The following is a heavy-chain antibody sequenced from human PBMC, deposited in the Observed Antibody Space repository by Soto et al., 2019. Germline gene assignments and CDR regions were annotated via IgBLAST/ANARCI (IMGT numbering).Heavy chain of an antibody. V-gene: IGHV3-23*01. J-gene: IGHJ4*02. CDR1: GFSFSNHA. Sequence: GGSLRLSCATSGFSFSNHAMSWVRQAPGKGLEWVSLISGSASATHYADSVKGRFTISRDNSKRTVYLQLNSLRAEDTAVYYCAKGRANTVFGVDTLFDFWGRGTLVTVSS. CDR2: ISGSASAT. CDR3: AKGRANTVFGVDTLFDF. D-gene: IGHD3-3*01.